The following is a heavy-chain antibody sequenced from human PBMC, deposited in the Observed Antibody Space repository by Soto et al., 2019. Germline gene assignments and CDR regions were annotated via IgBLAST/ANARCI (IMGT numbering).Heavy chain of an antibody. Sequence: AVSGGTLSRSSWLGWGRQLPGKGLEWLGEIYHSGSTNYNPSLKSRVTISVDKSKNQFSLKLSSVHAADTAVYYCARACGFSRSRPPTGSPLFRNDVCCQ. CDR3: ARACGFSRSRPPTGSPLFRNDV. J-gene: IGHJ6*02. D-gene: IGHD6-13*01. CDR1: GGTLSRSSW. CDR2: IYHSGST. V-gene: IGHV4-4*02.